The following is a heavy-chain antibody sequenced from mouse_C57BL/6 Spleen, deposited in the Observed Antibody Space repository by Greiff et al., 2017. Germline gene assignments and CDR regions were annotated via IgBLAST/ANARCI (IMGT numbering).Heavy chain of an antibody. V-gene: IGHV1-69*01. J-gene: IGHJ1*03. D-gene: IGHD1-1*01. CDR3: ARSGVSYGSPYWYFDV. CDR1: GYTFTIYW. CDR2: IDPSDSYT. Sequence: VQLQQPGAELVMPGASVKLSCKASGYTFTIYWMHWVKQRPGQGLEWIGEIDPSDSYTNYNQKFKGKSTLTVDKSSSTAYLQLSSLTSEDSAVYYCARSGVSYGSPYWYFDVWGTGTTVTVSS.